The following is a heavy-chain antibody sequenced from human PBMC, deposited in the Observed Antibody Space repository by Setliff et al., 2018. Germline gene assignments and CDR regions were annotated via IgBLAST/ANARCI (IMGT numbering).Heavy chain of an antibody. Sequence: PGESLKISCAASTFTLGTYSMHWVRQAPGKGLAWVSSISPYSDYIYYADSVKGRFTISRDNAKNSLYLQMNSLGAEDTAAYFCARSPANGGHDAFDVWGQGTMVTVSS. CDR2: ISPYSDYI. V-gene: IGHV3-21*06. J-gene: IGHJ3*01. CDR3: ARSPANGGHDAFDV. D-gene: IGHD6-25*01. CDR1: TFTLGTYS.